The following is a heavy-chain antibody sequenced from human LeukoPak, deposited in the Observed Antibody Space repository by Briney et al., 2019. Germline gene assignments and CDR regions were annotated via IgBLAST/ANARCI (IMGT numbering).Heavy chain of an antibody. CDR3: ATRVDISGFLLVS. CDR1: GATFSSYT. Sequence: SVKLSCKASGATFSSYTISGVPQAPGQGLEWMGRTIPILGVANSAQTSEGRVTVTTDKSTSTGYMELSRLRTEDSVVYCCATRVDISGFLLVSWGQGTLAT. D-gene: IGHD3-22*01. CDR2: TIPILGVA. J-gene: IGHJ4*02. V-gene: IGHV1-69*02.